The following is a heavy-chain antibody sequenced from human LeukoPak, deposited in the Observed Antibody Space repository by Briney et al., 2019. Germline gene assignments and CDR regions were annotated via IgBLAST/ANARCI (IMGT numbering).Heavy chain of an antibody. D-gene: IGHD6-13*01. CDR3: ARAPLAAAGPDY. CDR2: ISSSSSYI. Sequence: PGGSLRLSCAASGFTFSSYSMNWVRQAPGKGLEWVSSISSSSSYIYYADSVKGRFTISRDNAKNSLYLQMNSLRAEDTAVYYCARAPLAAAGPDYWGQGTMVTVSS. CDR1: GFTFSSYS. V-gene: IGHV3-21*01. J-gene: IGHJ3*01.